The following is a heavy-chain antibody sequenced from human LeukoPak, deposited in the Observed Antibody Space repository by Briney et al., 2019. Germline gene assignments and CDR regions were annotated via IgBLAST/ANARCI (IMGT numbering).Heavy chain of an antibody. CDR2: ISNEGAT. J-gene: IGHJ6*03. D-gene: IGHD4-11*01. Sequence: GGSLRLSCAASGFSFSASYMSWVRQAPGKGLESVSVISNEGATYYADSVKGRFSISRDNAKNSLYLQMSSLRAEDTAVYYCTRVEETATTAAIIRKYSYYYYYMDVWGKGNTVTVSS. CDR3: TRVEETATTAAIIRKYSYYYYYMDV. CDR1: GFSFSASY. V-gene: IGHV3-53*01.